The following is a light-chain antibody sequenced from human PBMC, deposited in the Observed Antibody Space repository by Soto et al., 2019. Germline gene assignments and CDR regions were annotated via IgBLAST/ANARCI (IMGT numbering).Light chain of an antibody. J-gene: IGLJ1*01. CDR3: SSYTRSSTRV. Sequence: QFVLTQPPSVSSAPGQKVTISCSGSISNIGGYNYVSWYQQHPGKAPKLMISEVSNRPSGVSNRFSGSKSGNTASLTISGLQAEEEADYYCSSYTRSSTRVFGTGTKVNVL. V-gene: IGLV2-14*01. CDR1: ISNIGGYNY. CDR2: EVS.